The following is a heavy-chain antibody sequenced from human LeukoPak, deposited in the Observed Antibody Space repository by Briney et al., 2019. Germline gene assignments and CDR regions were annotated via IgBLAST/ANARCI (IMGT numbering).Heavy chain of an antibody. Sequence: GASVKVSCKASGGTFSSYAISWVRQAPGQGLEWMGGIIPIFGTANYAQKFQGRVTITTDESTSTAYMELSSLRSEDTAVYYCARDGYSGSYLDYWGQGTLVTVSS. J-gene: IGHJ4*02. CDR2: IIPIFGTA. V-gene: IGHV1-69*05. CDR1: GGTFSSYA. CDR3: ARDGYSGSYLDY. D-gene: IGHD1-26*01.